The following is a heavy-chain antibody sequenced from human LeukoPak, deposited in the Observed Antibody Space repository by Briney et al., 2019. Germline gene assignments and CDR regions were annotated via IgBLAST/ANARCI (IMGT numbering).Heavy chain of an antibody. J-gene: IGHJ4*02. V-gene: IGHV4-61*01. CDR3: ARGPDYYDSSGYYTSPAPFDY. CDR2: IYYSGST. Sequence: SETLSLTCTVSGGSISSSSYCWSWIRQPPGKGLEWIGYIYYSGSTNYNPSLKSRVTISVDTSKNQFSLKLSSVTAADTAVYYCARGPDYYDSSGYYTSPAPFDYWGQGTLVTVSS. D-gene: IGHD3-22*01. CDR1: GGSISSSSYC.